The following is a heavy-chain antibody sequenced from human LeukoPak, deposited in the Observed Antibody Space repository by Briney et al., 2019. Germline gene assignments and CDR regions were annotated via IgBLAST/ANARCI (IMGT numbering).Heavy chain of an antibody. Sequence: PSETLSLNCTVSVGSISSSSYYWGWIRQPPGNGLEWIGSIYYSGSTYYNPSVKTRVTISVDTSKNQFSLKLSSVTAADTAVYYCARHRGSGPYDAFDIWGQGTMVTVSS. V-gene: IGHV4-39*01. CDR3: ARHRGSGPYDAFDI. J-gene: IGHJ3*02. CDR2: IYYSGST. D-gene: IGHD1-26*01. CDR1: VGSISSSSYY.